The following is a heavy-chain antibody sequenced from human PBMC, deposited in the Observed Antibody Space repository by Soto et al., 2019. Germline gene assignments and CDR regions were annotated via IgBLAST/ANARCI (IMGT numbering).Heavy chain of an antibody. CDR1: GVTFSTYA. CDR3: AREGAYYDFWSGNGADY. V-gene: IGHV3-23*01. Sequence: PGGSLRLSCAASGVTFSTYAMTWVRRTPGKGLEWVSSISASGANTYYGDSVKGRFTISRDNSKNTLFLQMSSLTAEDTALYYCAREGAYYDFWSGNGADYWGQGTLVTSPQ. CDR2: ISASGANT. J-gene: IGHJ4*02. D-gene: IGHD3-3*01.